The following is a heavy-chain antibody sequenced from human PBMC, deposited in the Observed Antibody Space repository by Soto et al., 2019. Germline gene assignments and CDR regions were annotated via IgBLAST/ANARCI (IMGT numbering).Heavy chain of an antibody. J-gene: IGHJ4*02. Sequence: QVQLVQSGAEVQKPGSSVKVSCKASGGTFSSYAISWVRQAPGQGLEWMGGIIPIFGTANYAQKFQGRVTITADESTSTAYMELSSLRSEDTAVYYCASQDRYCSGGSCYSGVDYWGQGTLVTVSS. CDR2: IIPIFGTA. V-gene: IGHV1-69*01. CDR3: ASQDRYCSGGSCYSGVDY. D-gene: IGHD2-15*01. CDR1: GGTFSSYA.